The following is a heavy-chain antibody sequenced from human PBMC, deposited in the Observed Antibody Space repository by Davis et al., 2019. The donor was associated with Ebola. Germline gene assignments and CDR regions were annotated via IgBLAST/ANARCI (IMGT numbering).Heavy chain of an antibody. CDR1: GSTFTTHW. Sequence: GESLKISCKVSGSTFTTHWIVWVRQMPGKGLECMGIIFPGDSDTRYSPSFQGQVTISTDKSITTAYLQWGRLKASDTAMYYCASLRRTITGMDDGFDVWGQGTMVTVSS. J-gene: IGHJ3*01. D-gene: IGHD1-20*01. CDR3: ASLRRTITGMDDGFDV. V-gene: IGHV5-51*01. CDR2: IFPGDSDT.